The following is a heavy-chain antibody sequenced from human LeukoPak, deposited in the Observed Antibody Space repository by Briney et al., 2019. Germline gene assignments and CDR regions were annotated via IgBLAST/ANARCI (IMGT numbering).Heavy chain of an antibody. CDR3: ARVYYDFWSGPYDY. Sequence: AGSLRLSCAASGFTFSSYAMHWVRQAPGKGLEWVAVISYDGSNKYYADSVKGRFTISRDNSKNTLYLQMNSLRAEDTAVYYCARVYYDFWSGPYDYWGQGTLVTVSS. D-gene: IGHD3-3*01. V-gene: IGHV3-30-3*01. CDR2: ISYDGSNK. J-gene: IGHJ4*02. CDR1: GFTFSSYA.